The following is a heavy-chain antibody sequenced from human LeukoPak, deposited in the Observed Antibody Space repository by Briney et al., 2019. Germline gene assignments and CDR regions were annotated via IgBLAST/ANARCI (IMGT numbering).Heavy chain of an antibody. J-gene: IGHJ4*02. CDR1: GSTFSSSG. D-gene: IGHD6-19*01. CDR2: ISYDGSNK. Sequence: GTPLRLSCTASGSTFSSSGMHWVRQAPGKGLEWVAVISYDGSNKFYADSVKGQFTISRDNSKNTLYLQMNSLRAEDTAVYYCAGSRGIAVGGYWGQGTLVTVSS. V-gene: IGHV3-30*03. CDR3: AGSRGIAVGGY.